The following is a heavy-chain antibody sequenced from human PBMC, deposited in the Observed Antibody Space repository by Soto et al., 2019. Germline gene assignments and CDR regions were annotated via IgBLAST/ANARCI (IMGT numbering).Heavy chain of an antibody. V-gene: IGHV1-3*01. J-gene: IGHJ4*02. CDR2: INAGNGDT. CDR1: GISYTTYA. CDR3: ARAISGYVT. Sequence: VQLVQSGAEVKKPGASVRISCTASGISYTTYAIHWVRQAPGQGLEWMGWINAGNGDTRYSQRYQGRVTLTRDTSATTTYMDLSSLRSEDTSIYFSARAISGYVTWAQRTLVTVSS. D-gene: IGHD5-12*01.